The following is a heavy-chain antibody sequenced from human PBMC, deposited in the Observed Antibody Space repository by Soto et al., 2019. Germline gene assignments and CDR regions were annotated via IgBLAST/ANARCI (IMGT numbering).Heavy chain of an antibody. CDR1: GGSISSCGYS. CDR2: LYYSGST. D-gene: IGHD3-10*01. Sequence: SETLSLTCAVSGGSISSCGYSWSWIRQPPGKGLAWIGYLYYSGSTYYNPSLKSRVTISVDTSKNQFSLKLSSVTAADTAVYYCARFYGLDYYYYYGMDVWGQGTTVTVSS. CDR3: ARFYGLDYYYYYGMDV. V-gene: IGHV4-30-2*05. J-gene: IGHJ6*02.